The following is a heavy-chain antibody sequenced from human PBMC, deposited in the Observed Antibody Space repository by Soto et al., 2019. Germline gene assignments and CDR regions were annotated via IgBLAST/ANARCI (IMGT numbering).Heavy chain of an antibody. CDR3: ARVPVVVPAALDY. CDR1: GGSVSSGSYY. Sequence: SETLSLTCTVSGGSVSSGSYYWSWIRQPPGKGLEWIGYIYYSGSTNYNPSLKSRVTISVDTSKNQFSLKLSSVTAADTAVYYCARVPVVVPAALDYWGQGTLVTVSS. CDR2: IYYSGST. V-gene: IGHV4-61*01. D-gene: IGHD2-2*01. J-gene: IGHJ4*02.